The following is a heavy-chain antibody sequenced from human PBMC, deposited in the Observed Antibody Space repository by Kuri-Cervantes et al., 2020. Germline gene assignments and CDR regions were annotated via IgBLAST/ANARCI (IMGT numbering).Heavy chain of an antibody. CDR2: ISYDGSNK. CDR1: GFTFSSYA. Sequence: GESLKISCAASGFTFSSYAMHWVRQAPGKGLEWVAVISYDGSNKYYADSVKGRFTISRDNAKNSLYLQMNSLRAEDAAVYYCATGEVDTTMVFDYWGQGTLVTVSS. V-gene: IGHV3-30-3*01. CDR3: ATGEVDTTMVFDY. J-gene: IGHJ4*02. D-gene: IGHD5-18*01.